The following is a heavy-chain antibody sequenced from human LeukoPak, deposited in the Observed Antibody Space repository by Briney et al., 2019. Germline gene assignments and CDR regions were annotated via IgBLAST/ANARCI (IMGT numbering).Heavy chain of an antibody. CDR3: ARDFSGGFDY. Sequence: GGSLRLSCAASGFTFSSYSMNWVRQAPGKGLEWVSSISSSSSYIYYADSVKGRFTISRDNAKNSLYLQMNSLRAGDTAVYYCARDFSGGFDYWGQGTLVTVSS. J-gene: IGHJ4*02. D-gene: IGHD3-10*01. V-gene: IGHV3-21*01. CDR1: GFTFSSYS. CDR2: ISSSSSYI.